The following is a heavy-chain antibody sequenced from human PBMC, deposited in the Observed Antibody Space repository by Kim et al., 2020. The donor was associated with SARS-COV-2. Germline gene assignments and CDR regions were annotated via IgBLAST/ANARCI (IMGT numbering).Heavy chain of an antibody. CDR3: AKGDYYDSSDYYLDF. CDR2: ISYHGSNE. J-gene: IGHJ4*02. D-gene: IGHD3-22*01. V-gene: IGHV3-30*18. CDR1: GFTFNYYG. Sequence: GVLRLSCSASGFTFNYYGMHWVRQAPGKGLEWVTLISYHGSNEYYADSVKGRFTISRDNSKNTLYLQMNSLRPEDTAVYYCAKGDYYDSSDYYLDFWGQGTLVTVSS.